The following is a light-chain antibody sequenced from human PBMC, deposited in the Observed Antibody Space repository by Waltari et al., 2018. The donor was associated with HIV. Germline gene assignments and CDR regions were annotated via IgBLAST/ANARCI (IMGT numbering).Light chain of an antibody. V-gene: IGLV8-61*01. CDR1: SGSISPAYY. CDR3: VLYMASGRV. CDR2: NTD. Sequence: QTVVTQETSFSVSPGGTITLTCGLSSGSISPAYYPSWYQQTAGQPPRTLIYNTDIRSSGVHDRFSGSIVGNKAALTITGAQSEVESDYYCVLYMASGRVFGGGTRLTVL. J-gene: IGLJ3*02.